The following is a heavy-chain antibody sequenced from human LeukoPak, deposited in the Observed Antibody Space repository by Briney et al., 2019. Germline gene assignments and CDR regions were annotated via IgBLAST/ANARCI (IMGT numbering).Heavy chain of an antibody. J-gene: IGHJ3*02. CDR3: ARIPLVWSSPKGAFDI. CDR2: INHSGST. D-gene: IGHD3-10*01. V-gene: IGHV4-34*01. CDR1: GGSFSGYY. Sequence: PSETLSLTCAVYGGSFSGYYWSWTRQPPGKGLEWIGEINHSGSTNYNPSLKSRVTISVDKSKNQFSLKVSSVTAADTAVYYCARIPLVWSSPKGAFDIWGQGTMVTVSS.